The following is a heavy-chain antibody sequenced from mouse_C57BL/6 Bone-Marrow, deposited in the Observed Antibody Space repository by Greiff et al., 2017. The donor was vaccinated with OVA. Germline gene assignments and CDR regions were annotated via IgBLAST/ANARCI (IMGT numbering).Heavy chain of an antibody. CDR2: IWGVGST. CDR3: ASLAFAY. J-gene: IGHJ3*01. Sequence: QVQLKESGPGLVAPSQCLSITCTVSGFSFTSYGVDWVRQSPGKGLEWLGVIWGVGSTNYNSALKSRLSINKDNSKSQVFLKMNSLQTDDTAMYYCASLAFAYWGQGTLVTVST. V-gene: IGHV2-6*01. CDR1: GFSFTSYG.